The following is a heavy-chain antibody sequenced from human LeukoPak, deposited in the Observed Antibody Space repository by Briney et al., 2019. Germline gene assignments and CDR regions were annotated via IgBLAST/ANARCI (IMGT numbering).Heavy chain of an antibody. CDR2: ISTDGGTT. D-gene: IGHD5-24*01. V-gene: IGHV3-74*01. CDR3: AREIQRTVEMTTNRAFDI. J-gene: IGHJ3*02. Sequence: GGSLRLSCAASGFTFSSFWMHWVRQAPGKGLVWVSRISTDGGTTTYADSVRGRFTISRDNANNTLYLQMNSLRAEDTAVYYCAREIQRTVEMTTNRAFDIWGQGTMVAVSS. CDR1: GFTFSSFW.